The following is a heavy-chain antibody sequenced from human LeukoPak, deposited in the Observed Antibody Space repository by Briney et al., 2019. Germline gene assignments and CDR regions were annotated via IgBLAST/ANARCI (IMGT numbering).Heavy chain of an antibody. D-gene: IGHD6-19*01. V-gene: IGHV3-21*01. CDR2: ISSSSSYI. CDR1: GFTFSSYS. CDR3: ARSMAVARFPDY. J-gene: IGHJ4*02. Sequence: GGSLRLSCAASGFTFSSYSMNWVRQAPGKGLEWVSSISSSSSYIYYADSVKGRFTISRDNAKNSLYLQMNSLRAEDTAVYYCARSMAVARFPDYWGQGTLVTVSS.